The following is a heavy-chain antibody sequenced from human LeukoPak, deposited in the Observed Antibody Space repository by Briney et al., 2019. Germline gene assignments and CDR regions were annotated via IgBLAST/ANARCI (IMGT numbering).Heavy chain of an antibody. CDR2: IYSNGAT. V-gene: IGHV4-4*07. CDR3: ARGFTVGATRPLDY. CDR1: GGXISSSY. Sequence: SETLSLTCTVSGGXISSSYCSWIRQPAGKGLEWIGRIYSNGATDYNPSLKSRVTMSVDTSKNHFSLRLSSVTAADTAVYYCARGFTVGATRPLDYWGQGTLVTVSS. J-gene: IGHJ4*02. D-gene: IGHD1-26*01.